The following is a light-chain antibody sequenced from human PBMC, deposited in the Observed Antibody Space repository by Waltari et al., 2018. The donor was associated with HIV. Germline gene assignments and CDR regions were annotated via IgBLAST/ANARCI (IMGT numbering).Light chain of an antibody. J-gene: IGKJ5*01. CDR1: QRLSDSDALNTS. CDR3: LQHRDIPIT. Sequence: DIVLTQTQVSLPVSPGAPASITCRSSQRLSDSDALNTSLAWYQQKPRQSPQFLIYALSVRASGVPDRFSGSGSGTDFTLYIRSVQAEDVGIYFCLQHRDIPITFGRGTRVEIK. V-gene: IGKV2-40*01. CDR2: ALS.